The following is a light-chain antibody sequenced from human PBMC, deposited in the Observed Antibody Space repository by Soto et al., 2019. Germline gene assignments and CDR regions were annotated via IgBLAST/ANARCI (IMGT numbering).Light chain of an antibody. Sequence: EIVMTQSPATLSVSPGERATLSCRAGQSVSSRVAWYQQKTGQAPRLLIYGASIRATGIPARFSGSGSGTEFTLTISSLQSEDFAVYYCQQYNDWPPYAFGQGTKLEIK. CDR1: QSVSSR. CDR3: QQYNDWPPYA. CDR2: GAS. J-gene: IGKJ2*01. V-gene: IGKV3-15*01.